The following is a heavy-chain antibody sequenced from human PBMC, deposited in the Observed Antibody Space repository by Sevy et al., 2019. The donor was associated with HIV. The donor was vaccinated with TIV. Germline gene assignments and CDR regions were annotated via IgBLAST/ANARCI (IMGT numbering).Heavy chain of an antibody. CDR1: GFTFSSYA. D-gene: IGHD4-17*01. CDR3: ARDQHDYGGNVRTGWFDP. Sequence: RGSLRLSCAASGFTFSSYALHWVRQAPGKGLEWVALISYDGSIKYSADSVKGGFTVSRDNSKKTLYLQMNSLRPEDTAVYFCARDQHDYGGNVRTGWFDPWGQGTLVTVSS. V-gene: IGHV3-30-3*01. CDR2: ISYDGSIK. J-gene: IGHJ5*02.